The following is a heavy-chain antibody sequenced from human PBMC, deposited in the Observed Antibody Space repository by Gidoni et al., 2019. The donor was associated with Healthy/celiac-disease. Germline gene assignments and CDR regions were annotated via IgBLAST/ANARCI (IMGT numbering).Heavy chain of an antibody. J-gene: IGHJ3*02. V-gene: IGHV4-4*02. Sequence: QVHLQESGPGLVNPSGTLSLTCYVSCGSISSSNWWSWVRQPPGKGLEWIGEIYHSGSTNYNPSPKSRVTISVDNSKNQFSLKLSSVTAADTAVYYGARPTPLHDAFDIWGQGTMVTVSS. CDR2: IYHSGST. CDR1: CGSISSSNW. CDR3: ARPTPLHDAFDI.